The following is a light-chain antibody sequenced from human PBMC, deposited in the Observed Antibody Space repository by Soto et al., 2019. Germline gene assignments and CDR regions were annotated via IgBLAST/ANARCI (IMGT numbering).Light chain of an antibody. J-gene: IGLJ1*01. CDR1: SSDVGSYYP. CDR2: EVN. CDR3: CSYAGDTTFFV. V-gene: IGLV2-23*02. Sequence: QSALTQPASMSGSPGQSITISCTGTSSDVGSYYPVSWFQQHPGKAPKLIIYEVNKRPSGVSDRFSGSKSGNTASLTISGLQAAYEAEYYCCSYAGDTTFFVFGTGTKLTVL.